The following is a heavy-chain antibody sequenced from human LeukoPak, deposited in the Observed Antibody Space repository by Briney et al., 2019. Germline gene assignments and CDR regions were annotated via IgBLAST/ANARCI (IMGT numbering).Heavy chain of an antibody. D-gene: IGHD3-9*01. CDR1: GFTFTTFW. J-gene: IGHJ3*02. CDR2: INSDGSST. Sequence: GGSLRLSCATSGFTFTTFWMHWVRQAPGKGLVWVSRINSDGSSTGYADSVKGRFTISRDNAKNTLYLQMNSLRAEDTAVYYCAREYYDILTGYHDAFDIWGQGTMVTVSS. CDR3: AREYYDILTGYHDAFDI. V-gene: IGHV3-74*01.